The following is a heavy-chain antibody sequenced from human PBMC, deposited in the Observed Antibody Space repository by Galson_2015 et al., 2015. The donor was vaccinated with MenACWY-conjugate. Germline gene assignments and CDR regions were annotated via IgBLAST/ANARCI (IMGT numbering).Heavy chain of an antibody. CDR2: IKADGSFS. CDR1: GFTFNNYW. J-gene: IGHJ5*01. CDR3: ARDNNWSFDS. Sequence: SLRLSCAAFGFTFNNYWMHWVRQPPGKGLERISYIKADGSFSNYADSVKGRFTISTDNAKNMVYLQMDGLGDEDTAVYFCARDNNWSFDSWGQGTLVTVSS. V-gene: IGHV3-74*01. D-gene: IGHD1-1*01.